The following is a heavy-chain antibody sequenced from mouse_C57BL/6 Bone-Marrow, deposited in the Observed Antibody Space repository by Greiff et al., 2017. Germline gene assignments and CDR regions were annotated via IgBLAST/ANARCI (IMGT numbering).Heavy chain of an antibody. J-gene: IGHJ2*01. CDR1: GYTFTNYW. V-gene: IGHV1-63*01. CDR2: IYPGGGYT. CDR3: ARGPHYFDY. Sequence: VHLVESGAELVRPGTSVKMSCKASGYTFTNYWIGWAKQRPGHGLEWIGDIYPGGGYTNYNEKFKGKATLTADKSSSTAYMQFSSLTSEDSAIYYCARGPHYFDYWGQGTTLTVSS.